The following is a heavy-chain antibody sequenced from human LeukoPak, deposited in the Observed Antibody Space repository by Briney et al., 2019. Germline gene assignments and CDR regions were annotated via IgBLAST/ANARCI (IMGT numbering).Heavy chain of an antibody. CDR2: ISWDGSDK. J-gene: IGHJ4*02. V-gene: IGHV3-30*03. CDR3: VRQAQEDY. CDR1: GFTFSSYG. Sequence: GGSLRLSCAASGFTFSSYGMHWVRQAPGKGLEWVAFISWDGSDKYYADSVKGRFTISRDNSKNTLYLQMDSLRSEDTGVYYCVRQAQEDYWGQGTLVTVSS.